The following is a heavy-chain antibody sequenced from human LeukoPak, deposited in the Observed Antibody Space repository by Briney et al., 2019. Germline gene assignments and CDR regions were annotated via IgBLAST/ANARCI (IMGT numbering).Heavy chain of an antibody. CDR2: IIPIFGTA. V-gene: IGHV1-69*05. CDR1: GGTFSSYA. CDR3: ARGYCSSTSCPYYFYY. J-gene: IGHJ4*02. Sequence: SVKVSYKASGGTFSSYAISWVRQAPGQGLEWMGGIIPIFGTANYAQKFQGRVTITTDESTSTAYMELSSLRSEDTAVYYCARGYCSSTSCPYYFYYLGQRTLVTVS. D-gene: IGHD2-2*01.